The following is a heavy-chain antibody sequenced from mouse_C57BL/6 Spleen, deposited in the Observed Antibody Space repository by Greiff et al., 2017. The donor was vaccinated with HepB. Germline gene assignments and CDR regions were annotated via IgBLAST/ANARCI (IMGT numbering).Heavy chain of an antibody. CDR2: IWSDGST. CDR1: GFSLTSYG. Sequence: VQRVESGPGLVAPSQSLSITCTVSGFSLTSYGVHWVRQPPGKGLEWLVVIWSDGSTTYNSAHKSRLSISKDNSKSQVFLKMNSLQTDDTAMDYWARRTSHYYGSSYYAMDYWGQGTSVTVSS. J-gene: IGHJ4*01. D-gene: IGHD1-1*01. V-gene: IGHV2-6*03. CDR3: ARRTSHYYGSSYYAMDY.